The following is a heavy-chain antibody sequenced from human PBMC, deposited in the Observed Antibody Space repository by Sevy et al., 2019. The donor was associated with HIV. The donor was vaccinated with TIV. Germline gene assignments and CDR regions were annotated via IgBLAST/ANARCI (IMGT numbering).Heavy chain of an antibody. CDR2: IYYTGSS. J-gene: IGHJ4*02. D-gene: IGHD2-2*01. CDR1: GVSISPYY. Sequence: KQSQTLSLTCTVSGVSISPYYWTWVRQPPGKGLEWIGYIYYTGSSDHNSSHKSRVTTSVDTSKNQFSLRLTSVTAADTAIYYCARGGPIQHQLDYFDSWGQGTLVTVSS. V-gene: IGHV4-59*01. CDR3: ARGGPIQHQLDYFDS.